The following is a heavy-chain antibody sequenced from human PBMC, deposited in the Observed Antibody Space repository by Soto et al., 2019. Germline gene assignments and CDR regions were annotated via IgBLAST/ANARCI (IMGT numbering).Heavy chain of an antibody. CDR1: GFTFSSYG. CDR3: ANTCYYDFWSGAPDY. J-gene: IGHJ4*02. CDR2: ISYDGSNK. Sequence: QVQLVESGGGVVQPGRSLRLSCAASGFTFSSYGMHWVRQAPGKGLERVAVISYDGSNKYYADSVKGRFTISRDNSKNTLYLQMNSLRAEDTGVYYCANTCYYDFWSGAPDYWGQGTLVTVSS. D-gene: IGHD3-3*01. V-gene: IGHV3-30*18.